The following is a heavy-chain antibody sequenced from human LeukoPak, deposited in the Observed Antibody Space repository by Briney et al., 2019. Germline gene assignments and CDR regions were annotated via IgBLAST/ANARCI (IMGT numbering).Heavy chain of an antibody. V-gene: IGHV1-2*04. CDR1: GYTFTGYY. Sequence: ASVKVSCKASGYTFTGYYMHWVRQAPGQGLEWMGWINPNSGGTNYAQKFQGWVTMTRDTSISTAYMELSRLRSDDTAVYYRALSSGSYSLAFDIWGQGTMVTVSS. CDR3: ALSSGSYSLAFDI. J-gene: IGHJ3*02. CDR2: INPNSGGT. D-gene: IGHD1-26*01.